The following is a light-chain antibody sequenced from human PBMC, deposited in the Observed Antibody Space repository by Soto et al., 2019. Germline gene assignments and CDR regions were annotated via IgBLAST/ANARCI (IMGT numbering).Light chain of an antibody. V-gene: IGLV1-44*01. Sequence: QLVLTQSPSASGTPGQRVTISCSGSSSNIGSNTVNWYQQLPGTAPKLLISSNNQRPSGVPDRFSGSKSGTSASLAISGVQSEDEADYYCAAWDDSLNGVVFGGGTQLTVL. CDR1: SSNIGSNT. CDR3: AAWDDSLNGVV. CDR2: SNN. J-gene: IGLJ2*01.